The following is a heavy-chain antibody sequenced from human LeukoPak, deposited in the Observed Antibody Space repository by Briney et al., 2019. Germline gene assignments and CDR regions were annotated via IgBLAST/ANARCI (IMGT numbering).Heavy chain of an antibody. D-gene: IGHD6-6*01. V-gene: IGHV3-23*01. CDR1: GFTFSTYA. Sequence: GGSLRLSCAASGFTFSTYAMGWVRQAPGKGLEWVSVVSGTGGRTYYADSVKGRFTISRDNSKNTLYLQMNSLRAEDTALYYCVKASSSSPQYNWFDAWGQGTLVTVSS. J-gene: IGHJ5*02. CDR2: VSGTGGRT. CDR3: VKASSSSPQYNWFDA.